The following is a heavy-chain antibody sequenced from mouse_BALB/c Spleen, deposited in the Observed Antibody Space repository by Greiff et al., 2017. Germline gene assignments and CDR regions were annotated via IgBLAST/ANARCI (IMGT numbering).Heavy chain of an antibody. J-gene: IGHJ2*01. CDR2: IDTSDSYT. Sequence: QVQLQQPGAELVMPGASVKMSCKASGYTFTDYWMHWVKQRPGQGLEWIGAIDTSDSYTSYNQKFKGKATLTVDESSSTAYMQRSSLTSEDSAVYYCARWDNYDDYWGQGTTLTVSS. CDR1: GYTFTDYW. D-gene: IGHD2-4*01. V-gene: IGHV1-69*01. CDR3: ARWDNYDDY.